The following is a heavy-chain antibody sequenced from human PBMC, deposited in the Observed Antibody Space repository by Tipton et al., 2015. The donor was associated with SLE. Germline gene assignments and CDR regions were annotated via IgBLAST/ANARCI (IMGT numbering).Heavy chain of an antibody. CDR3: ARDMRGGLFFDY. D-gene: IGHD2-15*01. CDR1: GFTVSSNY. V-gene: IGHV4-34*01. J-gene: IGHJ4*02. CDR2: INHSGST. Sequence: LRLSCAASGFTVSSNYMSWVRQAPGKGLEWIGEINHSGSTNYNPSLKSRVTISVDTSKNQFSLKLSSVTAADTAVYYCARDMRGGLFFDYWGQGTLVTVSS.